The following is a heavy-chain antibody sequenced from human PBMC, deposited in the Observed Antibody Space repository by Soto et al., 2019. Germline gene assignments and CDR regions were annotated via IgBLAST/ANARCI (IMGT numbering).Heavy chain of an antibody. CDR3: ARGLSSWYSDDPDNWFDP. CDR2: IYYSGST. V-gene: IGHV4-31*03. Sequence: PSETPSLTCTVSGGSISSGCYYWSWIRQHPGKGLEWIGYIYYSGSTYYDPSLKSRVTISVDTSKNQFSLKLSSVTAADTAVYYCARGLSSWYSDDPDNWFDPWGQGTLVTVSS. CDR1: GGSISSGCYY. D-gene: IGHD6-13*01. J-gene: IGHJ5*02.